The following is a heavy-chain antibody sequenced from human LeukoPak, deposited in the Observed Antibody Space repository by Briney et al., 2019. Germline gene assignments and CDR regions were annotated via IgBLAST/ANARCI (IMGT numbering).Heavy chain of an antibody. CDR1: GFTFSSYS. V-gene: IGHV3-21*01. CDR3: ARDGTRGYSYRIFDY. J-gene: IGHJ4*02. CDR2: ISSSSSYI. Sequence: PGGSLRLSCAASGFTFSSYSMNWVRQAPGKGLEWASSISSSSSYIYYADSVKGRFTISRDNAKNSLYLQMNSLRAEDTAVYYCARDGTRGYSYRIFDYWGQGTLVTVSS. D-gene: IGHD5-18*01.